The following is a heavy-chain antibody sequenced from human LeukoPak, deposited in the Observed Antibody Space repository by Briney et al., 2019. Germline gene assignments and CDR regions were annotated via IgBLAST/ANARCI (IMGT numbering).Heavy chain of an antibody. J-gene: IGHJ6*04. D-gene: IGHD3-16*01. Sequence: GGSLRLSCAASGFNLINNHMTRVREAPGKGLEGVSVTYSGRTTHHADSVKGRFTVSRDNSKNTLYLQMNSLRVDDTSVYYCSTSPSWGVWGKGTTVTVSS. CDR1: GFNLINNH. V-gene: IGHV3-53*01. CDR3: STSPSWGV. CDR2: TYSGRTT.